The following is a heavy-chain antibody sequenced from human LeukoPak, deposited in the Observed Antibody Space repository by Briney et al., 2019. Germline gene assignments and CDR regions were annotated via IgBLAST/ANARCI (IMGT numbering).Heavy chain of an antibody. D-gene: IGHD6-19*01. CDR2: INPNSGDT. Sequence: ASVKASCKTSGYTFTGYYLHWMRQAPGRGLEWMGRINPNSGDTNSAQKFQGRVTMTRDTSISTAYMELSSLTSDDTAVYYCARRAVAGTSPSDYWGQGTLVTVSS. J-gene: IGHJ4*02. V-gene: IGHV1-2*06. CDR1: GYTFTGYY. CDR3: ARRAVAGTSPSDY.